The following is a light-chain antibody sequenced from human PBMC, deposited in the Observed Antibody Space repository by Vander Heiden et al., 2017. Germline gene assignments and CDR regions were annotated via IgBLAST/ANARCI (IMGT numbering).Light chain of an antibody. CDR1: QNINHW. CDR2: DAF. CDR3: QHDNSYSTST. Sequence: IQMTQSPCTLSASVGDRVTITCRASQNINHWLAWYQQKPGNVPKFLIYDAFSLASGLPSMFRGTGYGTEFTLTSSMRQPDDFATYYCQHDNSYSTSTFGQGTKVEIK. J-gene: IGKJ1*01. V-gene: IGKV1-5*01.